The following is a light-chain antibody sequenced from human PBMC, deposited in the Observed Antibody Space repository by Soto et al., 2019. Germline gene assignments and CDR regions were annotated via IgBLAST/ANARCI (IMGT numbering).Light chain of an antibody. CDR3: QLYGTSPP. J-gene: IGKJ5*01. Sequence: EIVLTQSPGTLSLFPGERATISCMASQSLITRYLAWYQQTPGQAPRRLIYGASSRTTDIPDRFSGSGSGTDVNLSISRLEPEDFAVYSCQLYGTSPPFGQGTRLEIK. V-gene: IGKV3-20*01. CDR1: QSLITRY. CDR2: GAS.